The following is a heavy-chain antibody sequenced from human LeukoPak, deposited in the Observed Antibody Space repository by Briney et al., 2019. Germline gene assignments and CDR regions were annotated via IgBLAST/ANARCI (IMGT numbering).Heavy chain of an antibody. CDR2: SSASGDSP. CDR3: AKGVYGSGSYREYFEQ. V-gene: IGHV3-23*01. CDR1: GFTFNNYA. D-gene: IGHD3-10*01. J-gene: IGHJ1*01. Sequence: GGSLRLSCTAPGFTFNNYAMSWVRQAPGKGLEWVSASSASGDSPYYADSVKGRFTISRDNSKNTLDLQMNSLRVEDTAVYYCAKGVYGSGSYREYFEQWGQGTLVTVSS.